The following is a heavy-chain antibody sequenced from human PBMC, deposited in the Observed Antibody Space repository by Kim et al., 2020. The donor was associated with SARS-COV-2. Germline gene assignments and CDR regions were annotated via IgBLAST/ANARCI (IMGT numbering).Heavy chain of an antibody. J-gene: IGHJ6*02. CDR2: INPSGGST. V-gene: IGHV1-46*01. CDR1: GYTFTSYY. Sequence: ASVKVSCKASGYTFTSYYMHWVRQAPGQGLEWMGIINPSGGSTSYAQKFQGRVTMTRDTSTSTVYMELSSLRSEDTAVYYCARNGLEVVPAAHVGMDVWGQGTTVTVSS. CDR3: ARNGLEVVPAAHVGMDV. D-gene: IGHD2-2*01.